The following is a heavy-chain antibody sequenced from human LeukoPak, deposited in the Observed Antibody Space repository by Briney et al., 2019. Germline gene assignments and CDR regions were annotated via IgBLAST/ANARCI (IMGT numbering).Heavy chain of an antibody. D-gene: IGHD2-15*01. CDR3: ARVLRYCSGGNCYSGGLGYMDV. V-gene: IGHV3-30*12. J-gene: IGHJ6*03. CDR1: GFTFSHFG. CDR2: IAYDGSSK. Sequence: GGSLRLSCAASGFTFSHFGMHWVRQAPGKGLEWVAFIAYDGSSKYYADSVKGRFTISRDNAKNSLFLQMNSLRAEDTAVYYCARVLRYCSGGNCYSGGLGYMDVWGKGTTVTISS.